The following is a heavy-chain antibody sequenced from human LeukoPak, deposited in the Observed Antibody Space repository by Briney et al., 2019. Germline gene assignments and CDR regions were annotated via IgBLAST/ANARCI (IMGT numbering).Heavy chain of an antibody. CDR3: ARTHFDSLGWFDP. D-gene: IGHD3-9*01. V-gene: IGHV4-39*01. CDR2: IHYSGST. J-gene: IGHJ5*02. Sequence: PSETLSLTCTVSGGSISSSNYYWGWIRQPPGKGLEWIAIIHYSGSTYYNPSLKSRVTISVDTSKNQFSLKLSSVAAADTALYFCARTHFDSLGWFDPWGQGIQVIVSS. CDR1: GGSISSSNYY.